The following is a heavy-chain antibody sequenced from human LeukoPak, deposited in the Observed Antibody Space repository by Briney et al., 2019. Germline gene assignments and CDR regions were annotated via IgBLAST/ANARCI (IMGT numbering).Heavy chain of an antibody. CDR3: ARRGASSSEEY. J-gene: IGHJ4*02. Sequence: SETLSLTCTVSGGSISGSSYYWGWIRQPPGKGLEWIGSIYYSGSTYYNPSLKSRVTISVDTSKNQFSLKVSSVTAADTAVYYCARRGASSSEEYWGQGTLVIVSS. CDR1: GGSISGSSYY. CDR2: IYYSGST. D-gene: IGHD6-6*01. V-gene: IGHV4-39*01.